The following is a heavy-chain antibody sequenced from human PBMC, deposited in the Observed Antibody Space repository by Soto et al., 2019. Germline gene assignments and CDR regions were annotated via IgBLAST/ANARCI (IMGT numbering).Heavy chain of an antibody. Sequence: PGGSLRLSCAASGFTFSSYAMTWVRQAPGKGLEWVSGFSGGGSTYYADSVKGRFTIARDNSKNTLYRQMNSLRAEDTAVYYCAKALYSGSYHAFDYWGQGTLVTVSS. V-gene: IGHV3-23*01. CDR2: FSGGGST. D-gene: IGHD1-26*01. J-gene: IGHJ4*02. CDR1: GFTFSSYA. CDR3: AKALYSGSYHAFDY.